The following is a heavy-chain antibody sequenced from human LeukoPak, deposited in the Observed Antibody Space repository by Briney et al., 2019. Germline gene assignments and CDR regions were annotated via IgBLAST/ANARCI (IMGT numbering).Heavy chain of an antibody. V-gene: IGHV3-23*01. CDR1: GFTFSSRT. D-gene: IGHD5-18*01. J-gene: IGHJ3*02. Sequence: GGSLRLSCGASGFTFSSRTMNWVRQPPGKGLEWVSTITSGSVATYYADSVKGRFTISRDNSKNTLYLQMNSLRVDDTALYYCARDTAAFDIWGQGTMVTVSS. CDR2: ITSGSVAT. CDR3: ARDTAAFDI.